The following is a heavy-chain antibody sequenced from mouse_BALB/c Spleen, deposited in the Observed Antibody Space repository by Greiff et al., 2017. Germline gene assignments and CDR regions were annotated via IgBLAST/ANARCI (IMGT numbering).Heavy chain of an antibody. Sequence: EVKLMESGGGLVKPGGSLKLSCAASGFTFSSYAMSWVRQTPEKRLEWVASISSGGSTYYTDSVKGRFTISRDNARNILYLQMSSLRSEDTAMYYGARGGGYYDDDEGFAYWGQGTLVTVSA. V-gene: IGHV5-6-5*01. D-gene: IGHD2-4*01. CDR2: ISSGGST. CDR3: ARGGGYYDDDEGFAY. J-gene: IGHJ3*01. CDR1: GFTFSSYA.